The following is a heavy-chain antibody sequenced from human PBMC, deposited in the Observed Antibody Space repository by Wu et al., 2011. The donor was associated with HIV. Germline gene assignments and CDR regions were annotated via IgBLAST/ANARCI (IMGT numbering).Heavy chain of an antibody. CDR1: GDTFTGYY. J-gene: IGHJ4*02. Sequence: QVQLVQSGAEVKKPGASVKVSCKASGDTFTGYYMQWVRQAPGQGLEWMGWINPNSGGTNYAQNFQGRVTMTRDTSTSTAYMELRSLRSDDTAVYYCARDDSSGWPEGFDYWGQGTLVTVSS. V-gene: IGHV1-2*02. CDR2: INPNSGGT. CDR3: ARDDSSGWPEGFDY. D-gene: IGHD6-19*01.